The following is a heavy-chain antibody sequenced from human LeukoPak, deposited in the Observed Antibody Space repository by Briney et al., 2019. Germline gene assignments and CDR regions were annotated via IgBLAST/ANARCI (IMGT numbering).Heavy chain of an antibody. CDR3: ARAVVWGSYRPLDY. Sequence: PSQTLSLTCTVSGGSISSGDYYWSWIRQPPGKGLEWIGYIYYSGSTYYNPSLKSRVTISVDTSKNQFFLKLSSVTAADTAVYYCARAVVWGSYRPLDYWGQGTLVTVSS. V-gene: IGHV4-30-4*01. J-gene: IGHJ4*02. D-gene: IGHD3-16*02. CDR1: GGSISSGDYY. CDR2: IYYSGST.